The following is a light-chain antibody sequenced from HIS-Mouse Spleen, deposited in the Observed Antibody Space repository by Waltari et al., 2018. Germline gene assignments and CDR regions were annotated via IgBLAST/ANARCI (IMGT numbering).Light chain of an antibody. CDR3: QQYDNLPIFT. CDR1: QDISNY. Sequence: DIQMTQSPSSLSASVGDTVTITCQASQDISNYLNWSQQKPGKAPKLLSYDASNLETGVPSRFSGSGSGTDFTFTISSLQPEDIATYYCQQYDNLPIFTFGPGTKVDIK. J-gene: IGKJ3*01. V-gene: IGKV1-33*01. CDR2: DAS.